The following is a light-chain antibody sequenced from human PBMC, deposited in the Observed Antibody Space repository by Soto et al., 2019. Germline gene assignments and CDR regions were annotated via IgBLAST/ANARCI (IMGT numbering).Light chain of an antibody. CDR1: NSNIGTYT. J-gene: IGLJ3*02. V-gene: IGLV1-44*01. CDR2: TDY. CDR3: ASWDDSLSGGV. Sequence: QAVVTQPPSASGTPGQRVIISCSGSNSNIGTYTVNWYQQLPGTAPKLLIYTDYQRPLGVPDRFSGSRSGTSASLAISGLQSEDEADYYCASWDDSLSGGVFGGGTKLTVL.